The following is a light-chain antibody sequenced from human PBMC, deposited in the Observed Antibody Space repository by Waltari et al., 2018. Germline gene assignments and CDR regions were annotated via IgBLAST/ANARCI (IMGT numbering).Light chain of an antibody. CDR2: AAS. V-gene: IGKV1-39*01. CDR1: QSIDTY. J-gene: IGKJ5*01. Sequence: DIQMTQSPSSLSASVGDRVTITCQASQSIDTYLNWYQQKLGKAPKVLIYAASSLQSGVPSRFSGSGSGTDFTLTISSLQPEDFATYYCQQSYKTPITFGQGTRLEIK. CDR3: QQSYKTPIT.